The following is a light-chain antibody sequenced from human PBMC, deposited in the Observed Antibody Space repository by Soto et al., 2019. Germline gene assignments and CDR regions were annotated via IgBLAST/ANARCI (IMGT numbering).Light chain of an antibody. Sequence: DIQMTQSPSSLSASVGDRVTITCRASQRIGTFLNWFQQKPGKAPSLLIFGASTLQSGVPSRFSGSGSGTDFTLTISSLQPEEFATYHCQQSNSFALAFGGGTKVETK. V-gene: IGKV1-39*01. CDR2: GAS. CDR3: QQSNSFALA. CDR1: QRIGTF. J-gene: IGKJ4*01.